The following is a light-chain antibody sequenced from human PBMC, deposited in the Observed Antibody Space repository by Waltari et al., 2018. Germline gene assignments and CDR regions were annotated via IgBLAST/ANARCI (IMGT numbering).Light chain of an antibody. Sequence: QSALTQPASVSESPGQSITIPCTGTIRDVGGYDYVSWYQQHPGKAPKLLIYDVSERPSGVSNRFSGSKSGNTASLTISGLQAEDEADYYCCSYALFSTLVFGGGTKVTVL. J-gene: IGLJ2*01. CDR3: CSYALFSTLV. CDR1: IRDVGGYDY. V-gene: IGLV2-23*02. CDR2: DVS.